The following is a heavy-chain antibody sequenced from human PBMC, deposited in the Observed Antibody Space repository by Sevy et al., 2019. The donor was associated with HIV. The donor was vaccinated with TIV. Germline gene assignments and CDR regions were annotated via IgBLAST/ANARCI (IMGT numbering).Heavy chain of an antibody. CDR1: GYTFTSYG. CDR3: ARGRSDSGSYYGFNYYYYMDV. CDR2: ISAYNGNT. Sequence: ASVKVSCKASGYTFTSYGISWVRQAPGQGLEWMGWISAYNGNTNYAQKVQGRVTMTTDTSTSTAYMELRSLRSDDTAVYYCARGRSDSGSYYGFNYYYYMDVWGKGTTVTVSS. J-gene: IGHJ6*03. D-gene: IGHD1-26*01. V-gene: IGHV1-18*01.